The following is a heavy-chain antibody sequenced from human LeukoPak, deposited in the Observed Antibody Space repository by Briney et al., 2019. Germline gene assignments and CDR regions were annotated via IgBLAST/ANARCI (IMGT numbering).Heavy chain of an antibody. D-gene: IGHD3-16*02. CDR3: ARDSRMITFGGVIDFDY. CDR2: IDPNTGDS. J-gene: IGHJ4*02. Sequence: ASVKVSCKASEYTFTGYYIHWVRQAPGQGLEWMGWIDPNTGDSNYVQKFQGRVTMTRDTSISTAYMELSRLRSDDTAVYYCARDSRMITFGGVIDFDYWGQGTLVTVSS. V-gene: IGHV1-2*02. CDR1: EYTFTGYY.